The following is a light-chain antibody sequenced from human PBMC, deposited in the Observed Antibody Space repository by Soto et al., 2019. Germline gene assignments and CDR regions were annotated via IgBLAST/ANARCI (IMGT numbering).Light chain of an antibody. V-gene: IGLV1-44*01. Sequence: QSVLTQPPSASGTPGQRVTISCSGSSSNVGRNTVNWYQQLPGTAPKLLIYSNNLRPSGVPDRFSGSKSGTSASLAISGLQSEDEADYYCAAWDDSLNAVVFGGGTKLTVL. CDR2: SNN. CDR3: AAWDDSLNAVV. CDR1: SSNVGRNT. J-gene: IGLJ2*01.